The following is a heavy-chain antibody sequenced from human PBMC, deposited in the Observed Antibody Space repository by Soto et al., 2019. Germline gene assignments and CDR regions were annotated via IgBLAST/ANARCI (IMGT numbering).Heavy chain of an antibody. V-gene: IGHV3-23*01. D-gene: IGHD3-16*02. CDR3: AYYSLGELSSDAFDI. CDR2: ISGSGGRT. J-gene: IGHJ3*02. CDR1: GFTFSSYA. Sequence: GGSLRLSCAASGFTFSSYAMSWVRQAPGKGLEWVSAISGSGGRTYYADSVKGRFTISRDNSKNTLYLQMNSLRAEDTAVYYCAYYSLGELSSDAFDIWGQGTMVTVSS.